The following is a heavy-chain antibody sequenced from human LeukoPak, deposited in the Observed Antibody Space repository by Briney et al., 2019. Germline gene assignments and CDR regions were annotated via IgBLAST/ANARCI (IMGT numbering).Heavy chain of an antibody. CDR1: GFTVSSNY. V-gene: IGHV3-66*01. Sequence: PGGSLRLSCAASGFTVSSNYMSWVRQAPGKGLEWVSVIYSGGSTYYADSVKGRFTISRDNSKNTLYLQMNSLRAEDAAVYHCARDRCSSTSCYSDYWGQGTLVTVSS. CDR2: IYSGGST. J-gene: IGHJ4*02. CDR3: ARDRCSSTSCYSDY. D-gene: IGHD2-2*01.